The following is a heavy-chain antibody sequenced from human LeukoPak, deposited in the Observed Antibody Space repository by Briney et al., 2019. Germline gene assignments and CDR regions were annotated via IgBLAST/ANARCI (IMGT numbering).Heavy chain of an antibody. CDR1: GGSISSSSYY. CDR3: ARLTQNYEILTVDDY. V-gene: IGHV4-39*07. J-gene: IGHJ4*02. D-gene: IGHD3-9*01. Sequence: SETLSLTCTVSGGSISSSSYYWGWIRQPPGKGLEWIGSIYYSGSTYYNPSLKSRVTISVDTSKNQFSLKLSSVTAADTAVYYCARLTQNYEILTVDDYWGQGTLVTVSS. CDR2: IYYSGST.